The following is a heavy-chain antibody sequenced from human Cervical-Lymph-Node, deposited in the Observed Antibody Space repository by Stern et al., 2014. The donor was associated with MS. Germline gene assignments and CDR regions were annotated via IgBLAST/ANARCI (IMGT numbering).Heavy chain of an antibody. CDR3: ARVSVGAGTWFDL. CDR2: ISYDGTKK. J-gene: IGHJ5*02. V-gene: IGHV3-30*14. Sequence: MQLVESGGVQPGRSLRLTCAASGFIFSNYAMHWVRQTPGKGLQWLTVISYDGTKKYYADSVKGRFSISRDNAERKVYLHLDSLIEDDAALYYCARVSVGAGTWFDLWGQGTLVTVSS. CDR1: GFIFSNYA. D-gene: IGHD1-7*01.